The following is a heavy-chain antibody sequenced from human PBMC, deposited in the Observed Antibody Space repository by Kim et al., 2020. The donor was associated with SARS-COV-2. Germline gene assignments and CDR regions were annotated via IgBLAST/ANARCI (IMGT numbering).Heavy chain of an antibody. CDR1: GFTFSSYG. V-gene: IGHV3-30*18. J-gene: IGHJ3*02. CDR3: AKDPVLKGSDDAFDI. CDR2: ISYDGSNK. D-gene: IGHD3-10*01. Sequence: GGSLRLSCAASGFTFSSYGMHWVRQAPGKGLEWVAVISYDGSNKYYADSVKGRFTISRDNSKNTLYLQMNSLRAEDTAVYYCAKDPVLKGSDDAFDIWGQGTMVTVSS.